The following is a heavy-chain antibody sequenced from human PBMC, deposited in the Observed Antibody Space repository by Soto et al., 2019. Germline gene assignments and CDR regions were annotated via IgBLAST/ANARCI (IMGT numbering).Heavy chain of an antibody. D-gene: IGHD6-13*01. Sequence: KQSQTLSLTCAISGDSVSSNSAAWNWIRQSPSRGLEWLGRTYYRSKWYNDYAVSVKSRITINPDTSKNQFSLQLNSVTPEDTAVYSCARGRLAAAGITYYYYYYMDVWGKGTTVTVSS. J-gene: IGHJ6*03. CDR3: ARGRLAAAGITYYYYYYMDV. CDR2: TYYRSKWYN. V-gene: IGHV6-1*01. CDR1: GDSVSSNSAA.